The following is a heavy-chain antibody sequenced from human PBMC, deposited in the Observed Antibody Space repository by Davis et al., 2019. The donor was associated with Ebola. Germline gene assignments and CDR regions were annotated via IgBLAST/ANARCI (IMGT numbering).Heavy chain of an antibody. J-gene: IGHJ4*02. D-gene: IGHD1-1*01. Sequence: GSLRLSCAASGFTFSDAWMAWVRQPPGKGLEWIGEINHSGSTNYNPSLKSRVTISVDTSKNQFSLKLSSVTAADTAVYYCAKGLYPWELDYWGQGTLVTVSS. CDR1: GFTFSDAW. CDR2: INHSGST. CDR3: AKGLYPWELDY. V-gene: IGHV4-34*08.